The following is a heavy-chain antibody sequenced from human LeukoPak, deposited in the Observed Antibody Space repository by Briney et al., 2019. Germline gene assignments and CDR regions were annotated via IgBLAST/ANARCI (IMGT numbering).Heavy chain of an antibody. CDR2: IYYSGST. CDR1: GGSIRSYY. D-gene: IGHD2-15*01. J-gene: IGHJ5*02. V-gene: IGHV4-59*01. CDR3: ARSGTAYCSGGSCYGSKFDP. Sequence: PSETLSLTCTVSGGSIRSYYWSWIRQPPGKGLEWIGYIYYSGSTNYNPSLKSRVSISVDTSKNQFSLKLSSVTAADTAVYYCARSGTAYCSGGSCYGSKFDPWGQGTLVTVSS.